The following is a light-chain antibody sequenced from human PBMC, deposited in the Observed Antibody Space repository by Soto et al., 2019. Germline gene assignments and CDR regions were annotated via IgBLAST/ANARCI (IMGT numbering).Light chain of an antibody. CDR2: AVS. CDR1: QGFGNY. J-gene: IGKJ2*01. V-gene: IGKV1-17*03. Sequence: DIQMTQSPSAMSASVGDRVTITCRASQGFGNYLVWIQQKPGQVAKRLIYAVSSLQSGVPSRFSGAGSGTEFTLTISSVQPEDFATYYCVQHNRFPPTFGQGTKLEI. CDR3: VQHNRFPPT.